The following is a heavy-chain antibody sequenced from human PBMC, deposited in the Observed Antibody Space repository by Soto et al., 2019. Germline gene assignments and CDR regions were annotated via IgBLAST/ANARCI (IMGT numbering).Heavy chain of an antibody. D-gene: IGHD2-15*01. CDR3: ARAGAATLSDY. V-gene: IGHV4-31*03. Sequence: PSETLSLTCTVSGGSISSGGYYWSWIRQHPGKGLEWIGYIYYSGSTYYNPSLKSRVTISVDTSKNQFSLNLSSVTAADTAVYYCARAGAATLSDYWGQGTLVTVSS. J-gene: IGHJ4*02. CDR1: GGSISSGGYY. CDR2: IYYSGST.